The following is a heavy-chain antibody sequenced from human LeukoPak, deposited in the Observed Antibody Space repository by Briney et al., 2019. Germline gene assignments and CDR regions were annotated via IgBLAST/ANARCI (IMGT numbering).Heavy chain of an antibody. CDR1: GFTFSNYW. D-gene: IGHD2-2*01. Sequence: GGSLRLSCAASGFTFSNYWMHWVRQAPGKGLVWVSRINSDGINTSYADSVKGRFTISRDNAKNSLYLQMNSLRAEDTAVYYCATDDCSSSCYEWEKRFDYWGQGTLVTVSS. V-gene: IGHV3-74*01. J-gene: IGHJ4*02. CDR3: ATDDCSSSCYEWEKRFDY. CDR2: INSDGINT.